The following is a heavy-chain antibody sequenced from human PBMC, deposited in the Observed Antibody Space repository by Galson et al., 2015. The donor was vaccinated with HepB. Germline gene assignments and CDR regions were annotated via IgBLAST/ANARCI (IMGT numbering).Heavy chain of an antibody. Sequence: SVKVSCKASGYTFTSYAMHWVRQAPGQRLEWMGWINAGNGNTKYSQKFQGRVTITRDTSASTAYMELSSLRSEDTAVYYCARDVRGRTAGGDYWGQGTLVTVSS. CDR2: INAGNGNT. CDR3: ARDVRGRTAGGDY. V-gene: IGHV1-3*01. J-gene: IGHJ4*02. CDR1: GYTFTSYA. D-gene: IGHD3-10*01.